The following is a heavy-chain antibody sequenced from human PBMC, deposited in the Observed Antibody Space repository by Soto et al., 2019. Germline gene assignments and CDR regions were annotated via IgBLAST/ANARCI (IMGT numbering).Heavy chain of an antibody. CDR3: ASNYAYAEGYYWYGIAG. CDR2: ISSYGSDT. V-gene: IGHV3-74*01. CDR1: GFTFSRYW. D-gene: IGHD3-16*01. J-gene: IGHJ6*02. Sequence: EVQLVESGGGLVLPGGSLRLSCAASGFTFSRYWMHWVRQAPGQGLVWVSRISSYGSDTHYADSGKGRLTTSRDNAKNTTYLQMNSLRADDTAVYYCASNYAYAEGYYWYGIAGWGQGTTVTVSS.